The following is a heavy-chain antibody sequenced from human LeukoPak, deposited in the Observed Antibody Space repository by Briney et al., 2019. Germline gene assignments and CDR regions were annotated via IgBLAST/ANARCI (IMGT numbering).Heavy chain of an antibody. CDR2: IYYSGTT. D-gene: IGHD2-8*01. V-gene: IGHV4-39*02. J-gene: IGHJ4*02. CDR3: ARDLGYCTNGVCHTRFDY. CDR1: GGSISSSNYY. Sequence: SETLSLTCTVSGGSISSSNYYWGWIRQPPGKGLEWIGSIYYSGTTYYSSSLKSRVIISVDTSKNQFSLKLSSVTATDTAVYYCARDLGYCTNGVCHTRFDYWGQGTLVAVSS.